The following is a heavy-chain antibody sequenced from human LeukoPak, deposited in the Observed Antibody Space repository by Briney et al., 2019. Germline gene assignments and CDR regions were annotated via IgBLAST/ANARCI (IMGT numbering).Heavy chain of an antibody. Sequence: GGSLRLSCAASGFTFSSHDMHWVRQATGKGLEWVSAICTAGDTYYPGSVKGRFTISRENAKNSLYPQMNSLRARYTAVYYCARVDGYSSSWSYDYWGQGTLVTVSS. CDR3: ARVDGYSSSWSYDY. V-gene: IGHV3-13*01. J-gene: IGHJ4*02. D-gene: IGHD6-13*01. CDR2: ICTAGDT. CDR1: GFTFSSHD.